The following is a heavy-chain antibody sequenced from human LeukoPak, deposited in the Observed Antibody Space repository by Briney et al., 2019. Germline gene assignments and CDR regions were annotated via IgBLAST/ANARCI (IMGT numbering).Heavy chain of an antibody. CDR3: ARCSMTMVRGVIIAGYFDY. J-gene: IGHJ4*02. CDR1: GYSFTSYW. CDR2: IYPGDSDT. D-gene: IGHD3-10*01. Sequence: GESLKISCKGSGYSFTSYWIGWVRQMPGKGLEWMGIIYPGDSDTRYSPSFQGQVTISADKSISTAYLQWSSLKASDTAMYYCARCSMTMVRGVIIAGYFDYWGQGTLVTVSS. V-gene: IGHV5-51*01.